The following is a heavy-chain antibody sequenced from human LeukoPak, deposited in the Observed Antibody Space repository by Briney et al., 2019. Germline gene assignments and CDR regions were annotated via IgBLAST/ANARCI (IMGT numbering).Heavy chain of an antibody. CDR2: ISSSSSYI. CDR3: ARIAATDAFDI. D-gene: IGHD6-25*01. Sequence: GGSLRLFCAASGFTFSSYSMNWVRQAPGKGLEWVSSISSSSSYIYYADSVKGRFTISRDNAKNSLYLQMNSLRAEDTAVYYCARIAATDAFDIWGQGTMVTVSS. CDR1: GFTFSSYS. V-gene: IGHV3-21*01. J-gene: IGHJ3*02.